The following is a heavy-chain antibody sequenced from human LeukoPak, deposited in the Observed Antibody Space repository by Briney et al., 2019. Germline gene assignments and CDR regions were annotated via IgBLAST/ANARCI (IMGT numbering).Heavy chain of an antibody. CDR1: GGSFSGYY. Sequence: PSETLSLTCAVYGGSFSGYYWSWIRQPPGKGLEWIGEINHSRSTNYNPSLKSRVTISVDTSKTQFSLKLSSVTAADTAVYYCARGYYESGGYFPAYFQYWGQGTLVTVSS. J-gene: IGHJ1*01. CDR3: ARGYYESGGYFPAYFQY. D-gene: IGHD3-22*01. CDR2: INHSRST. V-gene: IGHV4-34*01.